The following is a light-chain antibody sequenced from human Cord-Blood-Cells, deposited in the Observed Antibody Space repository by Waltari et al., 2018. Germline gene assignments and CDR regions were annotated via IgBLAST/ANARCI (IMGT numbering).Light chain of an antibody. CDR1: QSISSW. CDR2: KAS. J-gene: IGKJ4*01. Sequence: IQMTQSPSTLSASVGDRVTITCRASQSISSWLAWYQQKPGKAPKLLIYKASSLESGVPSRFSGSGSGTEFTLTISSLQPDDFATYYCQQYNSYSITFGRGTKVEIK. V-gene: IGKV1-5*03. CDR3: QQYNSYSIT.